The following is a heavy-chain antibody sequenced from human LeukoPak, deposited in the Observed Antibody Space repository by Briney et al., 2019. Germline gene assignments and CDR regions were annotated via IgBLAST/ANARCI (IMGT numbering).Heavy chain of an antibody. CDR1: GFTFSSNW. V-gene: IGHV3-7*01. Sequence: PGGSLRLSCAASGFTFSSNWMSWVRHAQGKGLEWVANIKQDGREKNYVNSVTGRFTISRDNAKNSLYLQMNSLRAEDTAVYYCARVRGSYSGYYWGPGTLVTVSS. D-gene: IGHD3-10*01. CDR3: ARVRGSYSGYY. J-gene: IGHJ4*02. CDR2: IKQDGREK.